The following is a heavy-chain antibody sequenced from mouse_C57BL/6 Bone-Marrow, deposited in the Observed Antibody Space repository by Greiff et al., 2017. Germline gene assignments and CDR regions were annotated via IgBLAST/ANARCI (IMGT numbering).Heavy chain of an antibody. CDR3: ALYYGNWRAMDY. CDR2: ISSGGSYT. J-gene: IGHJ4*01. Sequence: DVHLVESGGDLVKPGGSLKLSCAASGFTFSSYGMSWVRQTPDKRLEWVATISSGGSYTYYPDSVKGRFTISRDNAKNTLYLQMSSLKSEDTAMXYCALYYGNWRAMDYWGQGTSVTVSS. CDR1: GFTFSSYG. D-gene: IGHD2-1*01. V-gene: IGHV5-6*01.